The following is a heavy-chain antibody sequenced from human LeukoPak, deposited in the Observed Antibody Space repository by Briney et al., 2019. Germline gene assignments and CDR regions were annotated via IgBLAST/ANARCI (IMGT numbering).Heavy chain of an antibody. Sequence: GGSLRLSCAASGFTFSSYAMHWVRQAPGKGLVWVAVISYDGSNKYYADSVKGRFTISRDNSKNTLYLQMNSLRAEDTAVYYCATSRLLGDFPTYFDYWGQGTLVTVSS. V-gene: IGHV3-30-3*01. CDR1: GFTFSSYA. J-gene: IGHJ4*02. CDR2: ISYDGSNK. CDR3: ATSRLLGDFPTYFDY. D-gene: IGHD4-17*01.